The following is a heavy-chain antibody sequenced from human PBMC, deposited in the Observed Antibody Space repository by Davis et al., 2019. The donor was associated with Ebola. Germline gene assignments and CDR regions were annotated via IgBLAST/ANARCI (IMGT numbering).Heavy chain of an antibody. V-gene: IGHV1-18*04. CDR1: GYTFTSYG. CDR3: ARSITMIVVVTPVDY. D-gene: IGHD3-22*01. J-gene: IGHJ4*02. CDR2: ISAHNGNT. Sequence: ASVKVSCKASGYTFTSYGISWVRQAPGQGLEWMGWISAHNGNTNYAQKLQGRVTMTTDTSTSTAYMELRSLRSDDTAVYYCARSITMIVVVTPVDYWGQGTLVTVSS.